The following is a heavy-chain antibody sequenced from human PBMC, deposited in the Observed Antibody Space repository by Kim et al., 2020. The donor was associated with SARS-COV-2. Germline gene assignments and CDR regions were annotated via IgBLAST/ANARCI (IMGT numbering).Heavy chain of an antibody. Sequence: GGSLRLSCAASGFTFDDYAMHWVRQAPGKGLEWVSGISWNSGSIGYADSVKGRFTISRDNAKNSLYLQMNSLRAEDTALYYCAKDRRDSSSPRALDAFDIWGQGTMVTVSS. V-gene: IGHV3-9*01. CDR2: ISWNSGSI. CDR1: GFTFDDYA. CDR3: AKDRRDSSSPRALDAFDI. J-gene: IGHJ3*02. D-gene: IGHD6-6*01.